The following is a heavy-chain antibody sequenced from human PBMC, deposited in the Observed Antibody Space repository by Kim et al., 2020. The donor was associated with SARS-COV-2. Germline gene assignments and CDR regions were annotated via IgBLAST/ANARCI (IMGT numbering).Heavy chain of an antibody. Sequence: SVKVSCKASGGTFSSYAISWVRQAPGQGLEWMGRIIPILGIANYAHKFQGRVTITADKSTSTAYMELSSLRSEDTAVYYCARATFTDSSGSPVYDPWGQGTLVTVSS. D-gene: IGHD3-22*01. CDR1: GGTFSSYA. V-gene: IGHV1-69*04. CDR3: ARATFTDSSGSPVYDP. J-gene: IGHJ5*02. CDR2: IIPILGIA.